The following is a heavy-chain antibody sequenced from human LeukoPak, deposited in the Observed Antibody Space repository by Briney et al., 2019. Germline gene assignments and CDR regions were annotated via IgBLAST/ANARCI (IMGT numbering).Heavy chain of an antibody. CDR3: AKDGGGDIVVVVAATPDY. J-gene: IGHJ4*02. D-gene: IGHD2-15*01. CDR1: GFTFSSYG. V-gene: IGHV3-30*18. Sequence: GGCLRLSCAASGFTFSSYGMHWVRQAPGKGLEWVAVISYDGSNKYYADSVKGRFTISRDNSKNTLYLQMNSLRAEDTAVYYCAKDGGGDIVVVVAATPDYWGQGTLVTVSS. CDR2: ISYDGSNK.